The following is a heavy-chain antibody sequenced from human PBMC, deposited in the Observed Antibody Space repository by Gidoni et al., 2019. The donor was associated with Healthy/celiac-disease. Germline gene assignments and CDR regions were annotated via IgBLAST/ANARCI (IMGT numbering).Heavy chain of an antibody. V-gene: IGHV3-21*01. CDR3: ARDRGYDFWSGYSPQGMIGY. CDR2: ISSSSSYI. D-gene: IGHD3-3*01. Sequence: EVQLVESGGGLVKPGGSLRLSCAASGFTFSSYRMNWVRQAPGKGLEWVSSISSSSSYIYYADSVKGRFTISRDNAKNSLYLQMNSLRAEDTAVYYCARDRGYDFWSGYSPQGMIGYWGQGTLVTVSS. CDR1: GFTFSSYR. J-gene: IGHJ4*02.